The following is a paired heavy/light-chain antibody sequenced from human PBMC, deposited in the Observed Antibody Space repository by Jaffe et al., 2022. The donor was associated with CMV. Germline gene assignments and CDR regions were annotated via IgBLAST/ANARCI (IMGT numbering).Light chain of an antibody. Sequence: DVVMTQSPLSLPVTLGQPASISCRSSQSLVYSDGNTYLNWFQQRPGQSPRRLIYRVSNRDSGVPDRFSGSGSGTYFTLKISRVEAEDLGVYYCMQGTHWPPTTFGQGTKLEIK. CDR3: MQGTHWPPTT. V-gene: IGKV2-30*01. CDR2: RVS. J-gene: IGKJ2*01. CDR1: QSLVYSDGNTY.
Heavy chain of an antibody. V-gene: IGHV3-48*03. J-gene: IGHJ4*02. CDR3: ARGWDGSSSWYGGPDY. CDR1: GFTFSDYQ. CDR2: ISTSGTNI. Sequence: EVQLVESGGGLVQPGGSLRLSCAASGFTFSDYQMNWVRQAPGKGLEWVSYISTSGTNIYYADSVKGRFTISRDNAKNSLYLQMNSLRVEDTAVYYCARGWDGSSSWYGGPDYWGQGTLVTVSS. D-gene: IGHD6-13*01.